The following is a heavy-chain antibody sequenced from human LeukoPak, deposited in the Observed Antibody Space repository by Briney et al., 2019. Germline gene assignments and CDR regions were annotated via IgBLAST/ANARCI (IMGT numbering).Heavy chain of an antibody. CDR1: GYSFTNYG. D-gene: IGHD3-22*01. CDR2: ISAYNGNT. CDR3: ARSGYDSSGYYPAIY. J-gene: IGHJ4*02. V-gene: IGHV1-18*01. Sequence: ASVKVSCKTSGYSFTNYGITWVRQAPGQGLEWMGWISAYNGNTNYAQKLQGRVTMTTDTSTSTAYMELRSLRSDDTAVYYCARSGYDSSGYYPAIYWGQGTLVTVSS.